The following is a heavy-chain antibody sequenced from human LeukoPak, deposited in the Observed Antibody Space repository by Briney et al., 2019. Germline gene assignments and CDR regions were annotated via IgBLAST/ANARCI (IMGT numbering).Heavy chain of an antibody. J-gene: IGHJ4*02. V-gene: IGHV3-7*01. CDR2: IKQDGNEN. D-gene: IGHD6-19*01. CDR3: ARAGGGSGWYKSLY. Sequence: PGGSLRLSCAASGFTFSSYWMSWVRQAPGKGLEWVANIKQDGNENYYVDSVKGRFTISRDNAKNSVYLQMISLRAEDTAVYYCARAGGGSGWYKSLYWGQGTLVTVSS. CDR1: GFTFSSYW.